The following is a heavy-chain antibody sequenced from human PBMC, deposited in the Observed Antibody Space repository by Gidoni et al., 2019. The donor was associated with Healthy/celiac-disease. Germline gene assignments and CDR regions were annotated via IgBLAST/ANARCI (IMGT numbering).Heavy chain of an antibody. V-gene: IGHV3-53*01. CDR1: GFTVSSNY. J-gene: IGHJ3*02. Sequence: EVQLVESGGGLIQPGGSLRLSCAASGFTVSSNYMSWVRQAPGKGLEWVSVIYSGGSTYYADSVKGRFTISRDNSKNTLYLQMNSLRAEDTAVYYCASPGRWLQLGVYAFDIWGQGTMVTVSS. CDR3: ASPGRWLQLGVYAFDI. D-gene: IGHD5-12*01. CDR2: IYSGGST.